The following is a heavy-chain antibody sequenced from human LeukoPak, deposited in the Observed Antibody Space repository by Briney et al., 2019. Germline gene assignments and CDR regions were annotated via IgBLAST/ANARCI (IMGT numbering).Heavy chain of an antibody. Sequence: PGRSLRLSCAASGFTFSSYWMHWVRQAPGKGLVWVSRINTDGSSTSYADSVKGRFTISRDNSKNTLYLQMNSLRAEDTAVYYCAKTGSIFGVVIIPYYFDYWGQGTLVTVSS. CDR1: GFTFSSYW. CDR3: AKTGSIFGVVIIPYYFDY. J-gene: IGHJ4*02. V-gene: IGHV3-74*01. D-gene: IGHD3-3*01. CDR2: INTDGSST.